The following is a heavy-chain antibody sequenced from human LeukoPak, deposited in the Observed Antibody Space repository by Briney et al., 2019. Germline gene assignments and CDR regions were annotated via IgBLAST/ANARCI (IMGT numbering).Heavy chain of an antibody. D-gene: IGHD4-11*01. CDR1: GYTFTGYY. CDR3: ARSMTTVTTSWFDP. J-gene: IGHJ5*02. V-gene: IGHV1-2*02. CDR2: INPNSGGT. Sequence: GASVTVSCKASGYTFTGYYMHWVRQAPGQGLEWMGWINPNSGGTNYAQKFQGRVTMTRDTSISTAYMELSRLRSDDTAVYYCARSMTTVTTSWFDPWGQGTLVTVSS.